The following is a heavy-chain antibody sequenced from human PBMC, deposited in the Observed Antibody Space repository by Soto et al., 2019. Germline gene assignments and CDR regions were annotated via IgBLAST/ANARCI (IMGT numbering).Heavy chain of an antibody. CDR3: ARALPVSRYCISIDCPRSGIDV. Sequence: KSSETLSLTCAVYGGSFSGYYWSWVRQPPGKGLEWIAEINHSGSTNYNPSLKSRVTISVDTSKNYFSLKLSFVTAADTAVYYCARALPVSRYCISIDCPRSGIDVWGQGTTVTVSS. J-gene: IGHJ6*02. CDR1: GGSFSGYY. CDR2: INHSGST. V-gene: IGHV4-34*01. D-gene: IGHD2-2*01.